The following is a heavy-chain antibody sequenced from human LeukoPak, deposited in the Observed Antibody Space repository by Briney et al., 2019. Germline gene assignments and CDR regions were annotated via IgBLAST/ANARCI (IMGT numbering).Heavy chain of an antibody. CDR3: ARRLYYYYYMDV. Sequence: SETLSLTCAVYGGSFSGYYWSWIRQPPGKGLEWIGEINHSGSTNYNPSLKSRVTISVDTSKNQFSLKMSFVTAADTAVYYCARRLYYYYYMDVWGKGTTVTVSS. CDR2: INHSGST. D-gene: IGHD6-25*01. J-gene: IGHJ6*03. CDR1: GGSFSGYY. V-gene: IGHV4-34*01.